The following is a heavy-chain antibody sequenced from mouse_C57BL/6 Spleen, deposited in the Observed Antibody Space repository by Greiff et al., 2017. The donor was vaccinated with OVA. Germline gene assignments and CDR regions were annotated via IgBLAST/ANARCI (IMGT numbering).Heavy chain of an antibody. J-gene: IGHJ4*01. V-gene: IGHV1-54*01. CDR2: INPGSGGT. D-gene: IGHD2-2*01. Sequence: QVQLKQSGAELVRPGTSVKVSCKASGYAFTNYLIEWVKQRPGQGLEWIGVINPGSGGTNYNEKFKGKATLTADKSSSTAYMQLSSLTSEDSAVYFCARRGMVTSMDYWGQGTSVTVSS. CDR1: GYAFTNYL. CDR3: ARRGMVTSMDY.